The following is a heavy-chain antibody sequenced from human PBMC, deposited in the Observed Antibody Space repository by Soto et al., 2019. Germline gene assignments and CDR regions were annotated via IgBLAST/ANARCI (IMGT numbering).Heavy chain of an antibody. D-gene: IGHD1-26*01. CDR3: ARLYIVGTTMSYGMDV. J-gene: IGHJ6*02. CDR1: GYNFTRFG. V-gene: IGHV1-18*01. CDR2: ISAYSGNT. Sequence: QAQLVQSGAEVKEPGASVKVSCKASGYNFTRFGISWVRQAPGQGLEWMGRISAYSGNTNYAQKLQGRVTMTTDTSTSTAYMELRSLRSDDTAVYYCARLYIVGTTMSYGMDVWGQGTTVTVSS.